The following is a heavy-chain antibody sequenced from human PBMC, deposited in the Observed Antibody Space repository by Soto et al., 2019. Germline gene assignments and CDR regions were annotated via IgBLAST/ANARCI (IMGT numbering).Heavy chain of an antibody. Sequence: SETLSLTCAVYGGSFSGYYLSWIRQPPGKGLEWIGEINHSGSTNYNPSLKSRVTISVDTSKNQFSLKLSSVTAADTAVYYCARDLYTVTTSYRYYYYMDVWGKGTTVTVSS. D-gene: IGHD4-4*01. J-gene: IGHJ6*03. CDR1: GGSFSGYY. CDR3: ARDLYTVTTSYRYYYYMDV. CDR2: INHSGST. V-gene: IGHV4-34*01.